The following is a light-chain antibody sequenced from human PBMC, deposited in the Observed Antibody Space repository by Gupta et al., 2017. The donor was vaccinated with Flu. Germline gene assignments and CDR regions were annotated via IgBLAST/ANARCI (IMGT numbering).Light chain of an antibody. V-gene: IGKV3D-20*01. J-gene: IGKJ2*01. CDR3: QQYGSSSPFT. CDR1: QSVRSNY. Sequence: TLSLSPGERATLSCGASQSVRSNYLAWYKQKPGRAPRLLIYDASSRDTGIPDKFSGSGSGTDFTLTISRREPEDFAVYYCQQYGSSSPFTFGQGTKLEIK. CDR2: DAS.